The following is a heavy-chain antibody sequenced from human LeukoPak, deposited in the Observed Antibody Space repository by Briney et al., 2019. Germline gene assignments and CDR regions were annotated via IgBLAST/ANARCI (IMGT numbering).Heavy chain of an antibody. Sequence: GRSLRLSCAASGFTFSSYGMHWVRQAPGKGLEWVAVIWYDGSNKYYADSVKGRFTISRDNSKNTLYLQMNSLRAEDTAVYYCAKSQLVEYYYDSSGYYFDYWGQGTLVTVSS. D-gene: IGHD3-22*01. V-gene: IGHV3-33*06. CDR2: IWYDGSNK. CDR3: AKSQLVEYYYDSSGYYFDY. CDR1: GFTFSSYG. J-gene: IGHJ4*02.